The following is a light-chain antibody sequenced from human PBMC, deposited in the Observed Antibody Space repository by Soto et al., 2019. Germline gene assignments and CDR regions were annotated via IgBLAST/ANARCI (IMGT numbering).Light chain of an antibody. CDR3: QQYVSPPIT. J-gene: IGKJ5*01. CDR2: GAS. Sequence: PGEIATLSCSASQSVASSYLAWYQQKPGQAPRLLIYGASSGATGIPDRFSGSGSGTDFTLTISRLEPEDFAVYYCQQYVSPPITFGQGGRLEI. CDR1: QSVASSY. V-gene: IGKV3-20*01.